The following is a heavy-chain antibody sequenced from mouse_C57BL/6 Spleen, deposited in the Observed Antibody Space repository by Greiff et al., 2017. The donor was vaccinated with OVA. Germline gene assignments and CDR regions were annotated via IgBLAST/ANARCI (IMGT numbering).Heavy chain of an antibody. CDR1: GYTFTSYW. V-gene: IGHV1-55*01. Sequence: QVQLKQPGAELVKPGASVKMSCKASGYTFTSYWITWVKQRPGQGLEWIGDIYPGSGSTDYNEKFKSKATLTVDTSSSTAYMQLSSLTSEDSAVYYCASMPVVATYDYWGQGTTLTVSS. CDR3: ASMPVVATYDY. CDR2: IYPGSGST. D-gene: IGHD1-1*01. J-gene: IGHJ2*01.